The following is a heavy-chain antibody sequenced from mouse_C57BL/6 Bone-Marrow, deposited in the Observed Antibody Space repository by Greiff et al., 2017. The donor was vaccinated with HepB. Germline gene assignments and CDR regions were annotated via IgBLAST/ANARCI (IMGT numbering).Heavy chain of an antibody. J-gene: IGHJ4*01. CDR1: GFNIKDYY. CDR2: IDPEDGET. CDR3: APYSNYPYYAMDY. V-gene: IGHV14-2*01. Sequence: VHLKQSGAELVKPGASVKLSCTASGFNIKDYYMHWVKQRTEQGLEWIGRIDPEDGETKYAPKFQGKATITADTSSNTAYLQLSSLTSEDTAVYYCAPYSNYPYYAMDYWGQGTSVTVSS. D-gene: IGHD2-5*01.